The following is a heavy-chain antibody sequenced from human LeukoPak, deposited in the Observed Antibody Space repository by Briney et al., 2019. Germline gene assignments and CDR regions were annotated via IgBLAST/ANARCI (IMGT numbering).Heavy chain of an antibody. V-gene: IGHV1-2*06. CDR1: GYTFTSYG. CDR3: ACRSSSGLEAWDY. D-gene: IGHD6-6*01. Sequence: GASVKVSCKASGYTFTSYGISWVRQAPGQGLEWMGRINPNSGGTNYAQKFQGRATMTRDTSISTAYMELSRLRSDDTAVYYCACRSSSGLEAWDYWGQGTLVTVSS. J-gene: IGHJ4*02. CDR2: INPNSGGT.